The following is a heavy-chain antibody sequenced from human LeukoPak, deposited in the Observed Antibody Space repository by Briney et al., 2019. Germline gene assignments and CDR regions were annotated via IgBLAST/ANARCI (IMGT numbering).Heavy chain of an antibody. CDR1: GYSISSGYY. V-gene: IGHV4-38-2*01. D-gene: IGHD3-22*01. CDR3: ARGTYYYDSGADY. J-gene: IGHJ4*02. Sequence: SETLSLTCAVSGYSISSGYYWGWIRQPPGKGLEWIGSIYYSGSTYYNPSLESRVTISIDTSKNQFSLKLSSVTAADTAVYYCARGTYYYDSGADYWGQGTLVTVSS. CDR2: IYYSGST.